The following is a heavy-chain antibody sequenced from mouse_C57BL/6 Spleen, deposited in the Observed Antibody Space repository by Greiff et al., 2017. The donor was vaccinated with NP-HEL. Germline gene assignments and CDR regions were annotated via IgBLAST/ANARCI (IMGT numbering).Heavy chain of an antibody. Sequence: QVQLQQPGAELVKPGASVKLSCKASGYTFTSYWMHWVKQRPRQGLEWIGMIHPNSGSTNYNEKFKSKATLTVDKSSSTAYMQLSSLTSEDSAVYYCARSRFSYAMDYWGQGTSVTVSS. CDR3: ARSRFSYAMDY. CDR2: IHPNSGST. V-gene: IGHV1-64*01. CDR1: GYTFTSYW. J-gene: IGHJ4*01.